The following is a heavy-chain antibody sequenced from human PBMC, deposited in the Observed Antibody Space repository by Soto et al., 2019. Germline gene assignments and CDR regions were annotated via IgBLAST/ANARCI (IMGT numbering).Heavy chain of an antibody. CDR2: INHSGST. Sequence: SETLSLTCAVYGGSFSGYYWSWIRQPPGKGLEWIGEINHSGSTNYNPSLKSRVTISVDTSKNQFSLKLNSVTAADTAVYYCARGPKGEVGGTWYYYAMDVWGQGTTVTVSS. D-gene: IGHD1-26*01. J-gene: IGHJ6*02. CDR1: GGSFSGYY. CDR3: ARGPKGEVGGTWYYYAMDV. V-gene: IGHV4-34*01.